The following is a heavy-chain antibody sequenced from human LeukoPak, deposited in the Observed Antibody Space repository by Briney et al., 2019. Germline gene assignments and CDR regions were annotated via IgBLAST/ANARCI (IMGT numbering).Heavy chain of an antibody. CDR2: ISSNGGST. Sequence: GGSLRLSCAASGFTFSSYAMHWVRQAPGKGLEYVSGISSNGGSTYYANSVKGRFTVSRDNSKNTLYLQMGSLRAEDMAVYYCARGQVGAINDAFDIWGQGTMVTVSS. CDR3: ARGQVGAINDAFDI. CDR1: GFTFSSYA. J-gene: IGHJ3*02. V-gene: IGHV3-64*01. D-gene: IGHD1-26*01.